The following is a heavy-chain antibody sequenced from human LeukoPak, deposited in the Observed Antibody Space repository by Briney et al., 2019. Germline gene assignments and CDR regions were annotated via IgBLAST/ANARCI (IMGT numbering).Heavy chain of an antibody. D-gene: IGHD6-19*01. J-gene: IGHJ4*02. CDR3: ARDSDSSGWYHFDY. CDR2: ISYDGSNK. Sequence: GGSQRLSCAASGFTFSSYAMHWVRQAPGKGLEWVAVISYDGSNKYYADSVKGRFTISRDNSKNTLYLQMNSLRAEDTAVYYCARDSDSSGWYHFDYWGQGTLVTVSS. CDR1: GFTFSSYA. V-gene: IGHV3-30-3*01.